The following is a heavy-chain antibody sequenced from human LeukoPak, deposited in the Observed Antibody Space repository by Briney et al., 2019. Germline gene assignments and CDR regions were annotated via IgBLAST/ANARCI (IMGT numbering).Heavy chain of an antibody. J-gene: IGHJ4*02. CDR2: INHSGST. CDR3: ARGRQLADY. D-gene: IGHD6-13*01. Sequence: AETLSLTCALYGGSFSGYYWSWIRQPPGKRLEWIGEINHSGSTNYNPSLKSRVTISVDTSMNQFSLKLSYVTAADPAVYYCARGRQLADYWGQGTLVTVSS. V-gene: IGHV4-34*01. CDR1: GGSFSGYY.